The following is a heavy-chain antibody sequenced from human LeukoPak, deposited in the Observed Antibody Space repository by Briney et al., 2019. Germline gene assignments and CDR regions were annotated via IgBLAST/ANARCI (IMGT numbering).Heavy chain of an antibody. V-gene: IGHV1-18*01. D-gene: IGHD6-19*01. CDR1: GYTFTSNG. CDR2: ISAYNGNT. Sequence: GASVKVSCKASGYTFTSNGISWVRQAPGLGLEWMGWISAYNGNTNYAQKLQGRVTMTTDTSTSTAYMELRSLRSDDTAVYYCARDSPASAGKVNFDYWGQGTLVTVSS. CDR3: ARDSPASAGKVNFDY. J-gene: IGHJ4*02.